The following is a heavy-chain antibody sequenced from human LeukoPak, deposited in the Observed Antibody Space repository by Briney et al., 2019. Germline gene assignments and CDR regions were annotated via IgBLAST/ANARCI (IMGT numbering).Heavy chain of an antibody. CDR2: ISYDGSNK. CDR1: GFTFSSYG. V-gene: IGHV3-30*18. D-gene: IGHD6-13*01. J-gene: IGHJ4*02. Sequence: GRSLRLSCAASGFTFSSYGMHWVRQAPGKGLEWVAVISYDGSNKYYADSVKGRFTISRDNSKNTLHLQMNSLRAEDTAVYYCAKDSIAAAGGFDYWGQGTLVTVSS. CDR3: AKDSIAAAGGFDY.